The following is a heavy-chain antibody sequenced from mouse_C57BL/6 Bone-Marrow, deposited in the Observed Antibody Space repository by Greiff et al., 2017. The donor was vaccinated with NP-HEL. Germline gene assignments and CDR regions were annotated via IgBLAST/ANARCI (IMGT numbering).Heavy chain of an antibody. D-gene: IGHD2-2*01. CDR2: ISAGGSYT. J-gene: IGHJ3*01. CDR3: ARHYGYDG. CDR1: GFTFSSYA. Sequence: EVKLVESGGGLVKPGGSLKLSCAASGFTFSSYAMSWVRQTPEKRLEWVATISAGGSYTYYPDNVKGRFTISRDNAKNNLYLQMSHLKSEDTAMYYCARHYGYDGWGEGTLVTVSA. V-gene: IGHV5-4*03.